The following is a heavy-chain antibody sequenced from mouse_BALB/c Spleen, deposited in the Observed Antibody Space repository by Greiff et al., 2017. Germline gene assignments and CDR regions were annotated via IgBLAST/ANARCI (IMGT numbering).Heavy chain of an antibody. CDR2: ISYSGST. V-gene: IGHV3-2*02. CDR3: ATNKIKLFDY. Sequence: EVQLQESGPGLVKPSQSLSLTCTVTGYSIPSDYAWNWIRQFPGNKLEWMGYISYSGSTSYNPSLKSRISITLDPSKNQFFLQLNYVTTEDTATYYCATNKIKLFDYWGQGTTLTVSS. D-gene: IGHD2-4*01. CDR1: GYSIPSDYA. J-gene: IGHJ2*01.